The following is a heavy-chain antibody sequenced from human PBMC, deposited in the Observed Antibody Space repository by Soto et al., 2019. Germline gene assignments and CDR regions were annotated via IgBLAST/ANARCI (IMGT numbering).Heavy chain of an antibody. D-gene: IGHD1-26*01. CDR2: IYYSGST. CDR1: GGSISSYY. V-gene: IGHV4-59*12. Sequence: PSETLSLTCTVSGGSISSYYWSWIRQPPGKGLEWIGYIYYSGSTNYNPSLKSRVTISVDTSKNQFSLKLSSVTAADTAVYYCARAGGSYIKYYYYYGMDVWGQGTTVTVSS. CDR3: ARAGGSYIKYYYYYGMDV. J-gene: IGHJ6*02.